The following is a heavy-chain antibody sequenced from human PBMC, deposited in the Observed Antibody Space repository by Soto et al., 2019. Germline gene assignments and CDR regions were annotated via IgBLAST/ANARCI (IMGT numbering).Heavy chain of an antibody. CDR2: VIPIFGTP. V-gene: IGHV1-69*01. J-gene: IGHJ6*02. CDR1: GGTFSTYA. CDR3: ARSQGGSSSLDIYYYYYYGMDV. D-gene: IGHD2-15*01. Sequence: QVQLVQSGAEVKKPGSSVKVSCKAPGGTFSTYAISWVRQAPGQGLEWMGGVIPIFGTPKYAQKFQGRVTITADESTSTDYMERRSLRSEDTAVYYCARSQGGSSSLDIYYYYYYGMDVWGQGTTVTVSS.